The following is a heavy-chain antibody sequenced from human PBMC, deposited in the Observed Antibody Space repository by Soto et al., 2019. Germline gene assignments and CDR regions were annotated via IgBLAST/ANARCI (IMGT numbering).Heavy chain of an antibody. CDR2: INPNSGGT. CDR1: GYTFTSYY. CDR3: ARDWTGYGGDYYYGMDV. V-gene: IGHV1-2*04. Sequence: GASVKVSCKASGYTFTSYYMHWVRQAPGQGLEWMGWINPNSGGTNYAQKFQGWVTMTRDTSISTAYMELSRLRSDDTAVYYCARDWTGYGGDYYYGMDVWGQGTTVTVSS. D-gene: IGHD1-1*01. J-gene: IGHJ6*02.